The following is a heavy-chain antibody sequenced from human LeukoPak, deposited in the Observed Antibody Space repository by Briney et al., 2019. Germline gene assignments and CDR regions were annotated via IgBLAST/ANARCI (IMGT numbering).Heavy chain of an antibody. V-gene: IGHV1-46*01. CDR3: ATDYGDFNGGIDY. D-gene: IGHD4-17*01. J-gene: IGHJ4*02. CDR1: GYTFTSYY. Sequence: ASVKVSCKASGYTFTSYYMHWVRQAPGQGLEWMGIINPSGGSTSYAQKFQGRVTMTRDTSTSTVYMELSSLRPEDTAVYYCATDYGDFNGGIDYWGQGTLVTVSS. CDR2: INPSGGST.